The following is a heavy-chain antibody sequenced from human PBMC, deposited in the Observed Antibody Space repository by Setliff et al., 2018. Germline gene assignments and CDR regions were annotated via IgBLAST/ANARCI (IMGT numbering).Heavy chain of an antibody. J-gene: IGHJ6*03. Sequence: SETLSLTCTVSGGSISSYYWSWIRQPAGKGLEWIGHTYIGGSANYNPSLKSRVTMSIDTSKNQFSLKLNSVTAADMAVYYCAREQWLGPPGYYYMDVWAKGTTVTVSS. CDR2: TYIGGSA. V-gene: IGHV4-4*07. D-gene: IGHD6-19*01. CDR3: AREQWLGPPGYYYMDV. CDR1: GGSISSYY.